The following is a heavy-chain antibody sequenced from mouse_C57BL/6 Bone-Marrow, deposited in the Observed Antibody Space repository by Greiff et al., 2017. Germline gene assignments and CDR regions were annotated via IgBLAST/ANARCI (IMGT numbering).Heavy chain of an antibody. CDR2: IYPGDGDT. J-gene: IGHJ3*01. CDR3: ARGGRGFAY. V-gene: IGHV1-82*01. Sequence: LVESGPELVKPGASVTISCKASGYAFSSSWMNWVKQRPGKGLEWIGRIYPGDGDTTYNGKFKGKATLTADKSSSTAYMQLSSLTSEDSAVYFCARGGRGFAYWGQGTLVTVSA. D-gene: IGHD3-3*01. CDR1: GYAFSSSW.